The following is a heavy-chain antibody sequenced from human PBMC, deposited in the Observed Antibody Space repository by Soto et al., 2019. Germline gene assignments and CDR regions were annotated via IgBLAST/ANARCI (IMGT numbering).Heavy chain of an antibody. V-gene: IGHV3-20*04. Sequence: GGSLRLSCAASGFTFDDYGMSWVRQAPGKGLEWVSGINWNGGSTGYADSVKGRFTISRDNAKNSLYLQMNSLRAEDTALYYCARDLLRWGTAVGFDYWGQGTLVTVSS. CDR2: INWNGGST. CDR1: GFTFDDYG. CDR3: ARDLLRWGTAVGFDY. J-gene: IGHJ4*02. D-gene: IGHD4-17*01.